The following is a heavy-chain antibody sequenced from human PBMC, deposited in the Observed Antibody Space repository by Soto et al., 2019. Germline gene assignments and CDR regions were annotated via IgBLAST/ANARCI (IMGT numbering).Heavy chain of an antibody. CDR2: IYYSGTT. CDR3: ARDYRGYTYGYAFDV. Sequence: QVQLHESGPGLVKPSETLSLTCTVSGGSVSSGSHYWSWIRQPPGKGLEWIGHIYYSGTTNYNPSRNIRVTISVDTSKNQFSLKLNSVTSADTAVYYCARDYRGYTYGYAFDVWGQGTMVTVSS. CDR1: GGSVSSGSHY. D-gene: IGHD5-18*01. V-gene: IGHV4-61*01. J-gene: IGHJ3*01.